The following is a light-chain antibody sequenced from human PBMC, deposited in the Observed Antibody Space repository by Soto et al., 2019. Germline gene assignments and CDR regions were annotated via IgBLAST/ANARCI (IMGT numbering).Light chain of an antibody. V-gene: IGKV1-5*03. CDR2: KAS. CDR3: QQYNNYWT. J-gene: IGKJ1*01. CDR1: RSISDW. Sequence: DIQMTQSPSTLSASVGDRVTITCRDSRSISDWLAWYQQRPGKAPKLLIYKASNLQNGVPSRFSGSGSGTEFSLTIISLQPDDFATYYSQQYNNYWTFGRGTKVENK.